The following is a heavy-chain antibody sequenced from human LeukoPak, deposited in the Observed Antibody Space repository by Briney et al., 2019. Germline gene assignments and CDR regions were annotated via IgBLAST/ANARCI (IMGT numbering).Heavy chain of an antibody. CDR3: ARQSCSGTGCWNLLDY. CDR2: ISNSGST. CDR1: GGSISSHY. V-gene: IGHV4-59*08. J-gene: IGHJ4*02. Sequence: KPSETLSLTCTVSGGSISSHYWTWIRQSPVKGLEWIGDISNSGSTSYNPSLKSRVTISIDTSKNQFSLKLSSVTAADTAVYYCARQSCSGTGCWNLLDYWGQGTQVTVTS. D-gene: IGHD2-2*01.